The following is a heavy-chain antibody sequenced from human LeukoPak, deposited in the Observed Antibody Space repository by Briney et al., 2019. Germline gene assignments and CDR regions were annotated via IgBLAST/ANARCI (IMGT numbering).Heavy chain of an antibody. D-gene: IGHD2-21*02. CDR1: GCSISGYY. CDR3: ARDSTSSYCGGDCYAFDI. J-gene: IGHJ3*02. Sequence: PSETLSLTCTVSGCSISGYYWSWIRQSPGKGLEWIGYIYYSGSTNYNPSLKSRVTISVDTSKNQFSLKLSSVTAADTAVYYCARDSTSSYCGGDCYAFDIWGQGTMVTVSS. V-gene: IGHV4-59*01. CDR2: IYYSGST.